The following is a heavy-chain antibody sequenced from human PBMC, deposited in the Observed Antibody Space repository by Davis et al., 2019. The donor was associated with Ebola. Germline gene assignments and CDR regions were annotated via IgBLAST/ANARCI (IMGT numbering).Heavy chain of an antibody. CDR3: ARGPSYRSSKWDWFDP. V-gene: IGHV1-8*02. CDR2: MNPNSGNT. Sequence: ASVKVSCKASGYNFKTKYINWVRQAPGQGPEWMGWMNPNSGNTGYAQKFQGRVTMTRDTSIGTAYMELSSLRYEDTAVYYCARGPSYRSSKWDWFDPWGQGTLVTVSS. D-gene: IGHD6-6*01. J-gene: IGHJ5*02. CDR1: GYNFKTKY.